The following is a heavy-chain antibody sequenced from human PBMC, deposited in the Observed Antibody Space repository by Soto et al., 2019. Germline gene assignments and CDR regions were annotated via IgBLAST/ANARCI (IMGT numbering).Heavy chain of an antibody. CDR2: ISYDGSNK. V-gene: IGHV3-30-3*01. CDR1: GFTFSSYA. CDR3: ARGHYSSSWYNYFDY. D-gene: IGHD6-13*01. J-gene: IGHJ4*02. Sequence: QVQLVESGGGVVQPGRSPRLSCAASGFTFSSYAMHWVRQAPGKGLEWVAVISYDGSNKYYADSVKGRFTISRDNSKNTLYLQMNSLRAEDTAVYYCARGHYSSSWYNYFDYWGQGTLVTVSS.